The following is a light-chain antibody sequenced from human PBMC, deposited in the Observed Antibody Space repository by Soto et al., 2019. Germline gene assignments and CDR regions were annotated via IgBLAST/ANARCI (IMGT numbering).Light chain of an antibody. CDR3: QQRRNWPYT. V-gene: IGKV3-11*01. CDR1: QSVRSY. Sequence: ENVFTQSPATLSLSPGERATLSCRASQSVRSYLAWYQQKPGQAPRLLIYDASNRATGIPARFSGSGSGTDFTLTISSLEPEDFAVYYCQQRRNWPYTFGQGTKVDIK. CDR2: DAS. J-gene: IGKJ2*01.